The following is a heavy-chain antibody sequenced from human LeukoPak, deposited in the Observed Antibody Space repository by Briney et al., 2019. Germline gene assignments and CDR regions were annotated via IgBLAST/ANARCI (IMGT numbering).Heavy chain of an antibody. V-gene: IGHV4-61*02. Sequence: SETLSLTCTVSGDSISSGDYYWSWIRHPAGKGLEWIGRISSSGSTNYNPSLKSRVTISVDTSKNQFSLKLSSVTAADTAVYFCARGPYSYDSSGAFDIWGQGTMVTVSS. CDR1: GDSISSGDYY. D-gene: IGHD3-22*01. CDR2: ISSSGST. J-gene: IGHJ3*02. CDR3: ARGPYSYDSSGAFDI.